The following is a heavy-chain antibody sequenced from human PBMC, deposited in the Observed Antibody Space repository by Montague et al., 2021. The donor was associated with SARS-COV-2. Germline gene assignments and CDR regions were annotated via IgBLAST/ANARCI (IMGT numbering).Heavy chain of an antibody. CDR3: ARPIRDNSPDRAFDV. Sequence: SETLSLTCTVSGASITSSRYYWGWIRQPPGKGLEWIGSIHYSEATYYNPSLKSRLTISVDTSKNHFSLKLTSVTASDSAVYYCARPIRDNSPDRAFDVWGQGTMVTVSS. V-gene: IGHV4-39*02. D-gene: IGHD3-22*01. CDR1: GASITSSRYY. J-gene: IGHJ3*01. CDR2: IHYSEAT.